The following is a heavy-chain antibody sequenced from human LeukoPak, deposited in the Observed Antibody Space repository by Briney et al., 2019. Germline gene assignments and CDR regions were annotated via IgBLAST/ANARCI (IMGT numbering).Heavy chain of an antibody. CDR1: GFTFSSYA. V-gene: IGHV3-23*01. CDR2: ISGSGGST. D-gene: IGHD3-22*01. CDR3: AKAYYYDSSGTFDY. Sequence: GGSLRLSCAASGFTFSSYAMGWVRQAPGKGLEWVSAISGSGGSTYYADSVKGRFTISRDNSKNTLYLQMNSLRAEDTAVYYCAKAYYYDSSGTFDYWGQGTLVTVPS. J-gene: IGHJ4*02.